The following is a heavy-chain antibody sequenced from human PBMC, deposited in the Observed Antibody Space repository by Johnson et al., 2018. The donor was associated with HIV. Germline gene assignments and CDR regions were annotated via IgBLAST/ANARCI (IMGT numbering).Heavy chain of an antibody. CDR2: ISYAGSDK. V-gene: IGHV3-33*05. CDR1: GFTFSYYG. Sequence: VQLVESGGGVVQPGRSLRLSCAASGFTFSYYGIHWVRQAPGKGLEWVAVISYAGSDKYYSDSVKGRFTISRDNSKNTLYLQMNSLRAEDTAVYYCARGTLAAFDIWGQGTMVTVSS. D-gene: IGHD2-2*01. J-gene: IGHJ3*02. CDR3: ARGTLAAFDI.